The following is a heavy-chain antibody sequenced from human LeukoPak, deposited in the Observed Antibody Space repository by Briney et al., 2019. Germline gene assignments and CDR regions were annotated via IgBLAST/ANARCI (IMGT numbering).Heavy chain of an antibody. CDR3: ARVGYGYGYYYYYYYMDV. CDR2: INHSGST. Sequence: GSLRLSCAASGFTFSSYWMSWVRQAPGKGLEWIGEINHSGSTNYNPSLKSRVTISVDTSKNQFSLKLSSVTAADTAVYYCARVGYGYGYYYYYYYMDVRGKGTTVTVSS. J-gene: IGHJ6*03. D-gene: IGHD5-18*01. V-gene: IGHV4-34*01. CDR1: GFTFSSYW.